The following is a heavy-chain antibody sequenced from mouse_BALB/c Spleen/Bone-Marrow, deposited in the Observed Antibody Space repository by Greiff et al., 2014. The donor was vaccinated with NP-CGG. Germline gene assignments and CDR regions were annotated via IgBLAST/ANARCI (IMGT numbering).Heavy chain of an antibody. D-gene: IGHD2-4*01. V-gene: IGHV6-6*02. CDR2: IRLKSNNYAT. Sequence: DVQLVDSGGGLVQPGGSMKLSCVASGFTFSNYWMNWVRQSPEKGLEWVAEIRLKSNNYATHYAESVKGRFTISRDDSKSSVYLQMNNLRAEDTGIYYCTRPTMITWFAYWGQGTLVTVTA. J-gene: IGHJ3*01. CDR3: TRPTMITWFAY. CDR1: GFTFSNYW.